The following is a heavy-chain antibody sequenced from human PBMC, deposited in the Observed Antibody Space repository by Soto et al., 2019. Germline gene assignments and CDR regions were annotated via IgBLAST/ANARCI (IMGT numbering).Heavy chain of an antibody. CDR3: ATEGRPSSGSYFYDYYGMDV. CDR1: GYTLTELS. CDR2: FDPEDGET. V-gene: IGHV1-24*01. D-gene: IGHD1-26*01. J-gene: IGHJ6*02. Sequence: QVQLVQSGAEVKKPGASVKVSCKVSGYTLTELSMHWVRQAPGKGLEWMGGFDPEDGETIYAQKFQGRVTMTEDTSTATAYVGLSSLRSEDTAVYYCATEGRPSSGSYFYDYYGMDVWGQGTTVTVSS.